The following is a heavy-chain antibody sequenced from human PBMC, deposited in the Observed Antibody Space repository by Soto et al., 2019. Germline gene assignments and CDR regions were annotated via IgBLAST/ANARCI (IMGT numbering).Heavy chain of an antibody. Sequence: EVQLVQSGAEVKKPGESLKISCKGSGYSFNSYWIGWVRQVPGKGLEWVGIIYPTASDTTYSPSFQGQVTISVDKSITTAYLQWSSLNPSDTAIYYCARWQDYSDSSGYYADYWGQGTLVTVSS. CDR1: GYSFNSYW. D-gene: IGHD3-22*01. J-gene: IGHJ4*02. V-gene: IGHV5-51*01. CDR3: ARWQDYSDSSGYYADY. CDR2: IYPTASDT.